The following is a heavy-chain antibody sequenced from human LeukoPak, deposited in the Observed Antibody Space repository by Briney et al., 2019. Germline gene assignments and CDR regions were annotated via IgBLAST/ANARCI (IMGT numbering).Heavy chain of an antibody. V-gene: IGHV3-30*02. D-gene: IGHD3-10*01. J-gene: IGHJ4*02. CDR2: IRYDGSNK. CDR1: GFTFSSYG. Sequence: PGGSLRLSCAASGFTFSSYGMHWVRQAPGKGLEWVAFIRYDGSNKYYADSVKGRFTISRDNSKNTLYLQMNSLRAEDTAVYYCAKDRDYYYGSEYDYWGQGTLVTVSS. CDR3: AKDRDYYYGSEYDY.